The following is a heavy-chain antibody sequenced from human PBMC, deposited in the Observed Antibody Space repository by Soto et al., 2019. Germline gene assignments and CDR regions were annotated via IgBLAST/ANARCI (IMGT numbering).Heavy chain of an antibody. CDR3: ARSAGPEVAGCLEYYYFSGMDL. CDR1: GYSFTSYW. CDR2: IYPADSST. Sequence: VESLRISCKASGYSFTSYWIAWVRQMPGKGLECMGNIYPADSSTKYSPSFQCQVPISVDKSITTAYLQWSSLKPSDTSIYYCARSAGPEVAGCLEYYYFSGMDLWGQGTTVTVSS. J-gene: IGHJ6*01. V-gene: IGHV5-51*01. D-gene: IGHD2-15*01.